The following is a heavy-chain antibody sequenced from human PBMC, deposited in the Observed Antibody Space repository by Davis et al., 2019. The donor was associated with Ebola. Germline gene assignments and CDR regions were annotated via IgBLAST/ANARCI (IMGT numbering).Heavy chain of an antibody. D-gene: IGHD1-26*01. CDR1: GFTFSSYW. Sequence: GESLKISCAASGFTFSSYWMHWVRHAPGKGLVWVSRINHDGSFTSYAASVKGRFTISRDNSKNTLYLQMNSLTAEDTAVSYCAKRDSGGLPYFVPWGRGTLVPVSS. CDR3: AKRDSGGLPYFVP. V-gene: IGHV3-74*01. CDR2: INHDGSFT. J-gene: IGHJ2*01.